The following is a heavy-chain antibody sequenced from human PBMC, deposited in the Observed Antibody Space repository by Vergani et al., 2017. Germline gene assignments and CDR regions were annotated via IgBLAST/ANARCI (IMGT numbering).Heavy chain of an antibody. D-gene: IGHD1-26*01. V-gene: IGHV4-59*01. CDR2: IYYSGST. Sequence: QVQLQESGPGLVKPSETLSLTCTVSGGSISSYYWSWIRQPAGKGLEWIGYIYYSGSTNYNPSLKSRVTISVDTSKNQFSLKLSSVTAADTAVYYCARGPTVGATPIPIDYWGQGTLVTVSS. J-gene: IGHJ4*02. CDR1: GGSISSYY. CDR3: ARGPTVGATPIPIDY.